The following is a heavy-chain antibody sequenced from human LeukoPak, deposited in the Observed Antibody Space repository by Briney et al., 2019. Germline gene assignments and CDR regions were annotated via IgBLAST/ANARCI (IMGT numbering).Heavy chain of an antibody. V-gene: IGHV3-66*01. CDR3: AKLLRYFDGPLDY. CDR1: GFSVTNNY. CDR2: ILGSGDT. Sequence: GGSLRLSCAASGFSVTNNYMSWVRQAPGKGLEGVSTILGSGDTWSADSVKGRFTVSRDNLKNTVYLQMHSLRDEDTAVYYCAKLLRYFDGPLDYWGQGTLVTVSS. D-gene: IGHD3-9*01. J-gene: IGHJ4*02.